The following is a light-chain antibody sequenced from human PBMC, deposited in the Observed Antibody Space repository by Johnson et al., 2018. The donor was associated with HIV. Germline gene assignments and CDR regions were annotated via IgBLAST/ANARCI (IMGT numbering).Light chain of an antibody. J-gene: IGLJ1*01. CDR1: SSNIGNNY. V-gene: IGLV1-51*01. CDR2: DNN. Sequence: QPVLTQPPSVSAAPGQKVTISCSGSSSNIGNNYVSWYQQLPGTAPKLLIYDNNKRPSGLPDRFSGSKSGSSATLGIPGLQPGDAADYYCGTWDSSLDAYVFGTGTKVAVL. CDR3: GTWDSSLDAYV.